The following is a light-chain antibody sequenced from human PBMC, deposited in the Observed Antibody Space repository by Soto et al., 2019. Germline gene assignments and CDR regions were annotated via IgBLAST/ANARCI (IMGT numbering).Light chain of an antibody. J-gene: IGKJ1*01. V-gene: IGKV1-39*01. CDR3: QQYGSSSYWT. Sequence: IQMTQSPSSLSASVGDRVTITCRASQSISSYLNWYQQKPGKAPKLLIYAASSLQSGVPSRFSGSGSGTEFTLTISSLQSEDFAVHYCQQYGSSSYWTFGQGTKVDIK. CDR1: QSISSY. CDR2: AAS.